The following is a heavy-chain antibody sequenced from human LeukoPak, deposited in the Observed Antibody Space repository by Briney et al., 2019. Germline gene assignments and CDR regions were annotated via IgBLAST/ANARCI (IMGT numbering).Heavy chain of an antibody. CDR2: ISTYKDNT. D-gene: IGHD6-19*01. V-gene: IGHV1-18*01. CDR3: AREMAVAGSGVIDS. Sequence: ASVKVSCKASGYTFTSYGLSWVRQAPGQGLEWMGWISTYKDNTHYAQKFQGRVTMTTDTSTNTAYMELRSLRSDDTVVYYCAREMAVAGSGVIDSWGQGTLVTVSS. J-gene: IGHJ4*02. CDR1: GYTFTSYG.